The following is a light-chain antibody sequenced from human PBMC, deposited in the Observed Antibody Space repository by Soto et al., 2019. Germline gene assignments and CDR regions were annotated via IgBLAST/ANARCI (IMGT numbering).Light chain of an antibody. V-gene: IGLV2-23*02. CDR2: EVS. Sequence: QSALTQPASVSGSPGQSITISCIGTSSDVGSYNLVSWYQQHPGKAPKVLIYEVSERPSGVSNRFSGSKSGNTASLTISGLQAEDESDYYCAAWDDTLKRYVFGTGTKVTVL. CDR1: SSDVGSYNL. CDR3: AAWDDTLKRYV. J-gene: IGLJ1*01.